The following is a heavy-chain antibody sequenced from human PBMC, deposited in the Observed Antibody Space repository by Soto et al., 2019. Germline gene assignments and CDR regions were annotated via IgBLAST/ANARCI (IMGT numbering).Heavy chain of an antibody. J-gene: IGHJ4*02. CDR1: GGSFSGYY. Sequence: SETLSLTCAVYGGSFSGYYWSWIRQPPGKGLEWIGEINHSGSTNYNPSLKSRVTISVDTSKNQFSLKLSSVTAADTAVHYCARGQGYSSGWNPYYFHYWGQGTLVTVSS. V-gene: IGHV4-34*01. CDR2: INHSGST. D-gene: IGHD6-19*01. CDR3: ARGQGYSSGWNPYYFHY.